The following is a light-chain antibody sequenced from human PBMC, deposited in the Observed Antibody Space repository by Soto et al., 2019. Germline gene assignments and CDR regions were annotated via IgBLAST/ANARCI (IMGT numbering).Light chain of an antibody. J-gene: IGLJ1*01. CDR3: NSYTSSITHG. CDR1: SSDVGGYNY. Sequence: QCVLTQPASVSGSPGQSITISCTGTSSDVGGYNYVSWYQQYPGKAPKLMISDVSNRPSGVSIRFSGSKSGNTASLTISGDQPKDEAEKNSNSYTSSITHGVGTESSVTVL. CDR2: DVS. V-gene: IGLV2-14*01.